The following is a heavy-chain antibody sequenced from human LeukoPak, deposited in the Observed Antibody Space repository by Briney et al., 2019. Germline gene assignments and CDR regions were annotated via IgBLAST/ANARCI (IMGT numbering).Heavy chain of an antibody. V-gene: IGHV1-24*01. CDR2: FDPEDGET. Sequence: GASVKVSCKVSGYSLTELSIHWVRQAPGKGLEWMGAFDPEDGETVFAEKFQGRVTLTEDTSTDTAYMELRSLKSEDTAVYYCATDRPDNTWTRKLGHWGQGTLVTVSS. J-gene: IGHJ4*02. CDR1: GYSLTELS. CDR3: ATDRPDNTWTRKLGH. D-gene: IGHD1-1*01.